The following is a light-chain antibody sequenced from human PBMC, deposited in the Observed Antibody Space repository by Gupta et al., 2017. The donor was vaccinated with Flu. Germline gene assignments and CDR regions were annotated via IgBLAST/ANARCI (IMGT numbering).Light chain of an antibody. J-gene: IGKJ4*01. V-gene: IGKV3-15*01. CDR3: QQYNNWPPLT. CDR2: GAS. CDR1: QSVSSN. Sequence: EIVMTQSSATVSVSPGERATLSCSASQSVSSNLAWYQQKPGQAPRLLIYGASTRATGIPARFSGSGSGTEFTLTISSLQSEDFAVYYCQQYNNWPPLTFGGGTKVEIK.